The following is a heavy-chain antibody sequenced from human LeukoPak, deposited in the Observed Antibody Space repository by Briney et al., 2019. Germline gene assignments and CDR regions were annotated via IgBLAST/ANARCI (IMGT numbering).Heavy chain of an antibody. V-gene: IGHV5-51*01. Sequence: GESLKISCKGSGYSFTSYWIGWVRQMPGKGLEWMGIIYPGDSDTRYSPSFQGQVTISADKSISTAYLQWSSLKASDTAMYYCARHEGSHYYGSGSYGWFDPWAREPWSPSPQ. CDR2: IYPGDSDT. D-gene: IGHD3-10*01. J-gene: IGHJ5*02. CDR1: GYSFTSYW. CDR3: ARHEGSHYYGSGSYGWFDP.